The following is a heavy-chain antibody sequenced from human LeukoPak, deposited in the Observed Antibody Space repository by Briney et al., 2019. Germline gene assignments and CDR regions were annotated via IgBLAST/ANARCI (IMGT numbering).Heavy chain of an antibody. J-gene: IGHJ6*02. V-gene: IGHV4-39*07. CDR1: GVSISSSSYY. CDR2: IYYSEST. Sequence: PSETLSFTGTVSGVSISSSSYYWDWLRQPPGKGLEWIGSIYYSESTYYNPSLKSRVTITVDTSKNQFSLKLSSVTAAETAGYYCARRPGRGYYYGMDVWGQGTTVTVSS. D-gene: IGHD3-10*01. CDR3: ARRPGRGYYYGMDV.